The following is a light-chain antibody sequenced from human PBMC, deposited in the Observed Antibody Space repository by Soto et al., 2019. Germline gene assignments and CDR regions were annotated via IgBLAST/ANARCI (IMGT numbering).Light chain of an antibody. CDR2: NNN. J-gene: IGLJ1*01. CDR3: AAWDGSLNGYV. Sequence: QSVLTQPPSASGTPGQGVPISCSGITSNIGSNTVNWYQQLPGTAPKLLIYNNNQRPSGVPDRFSGSKSGTSASLAIGGLQSEDEADYYCAAWDGSLNGYVFGTGTKLTVL. V-gene: IGLV1-44*01. CDR1: TSNIGSNT.